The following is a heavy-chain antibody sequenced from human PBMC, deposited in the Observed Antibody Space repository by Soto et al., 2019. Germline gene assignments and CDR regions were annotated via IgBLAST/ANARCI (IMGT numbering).Heavy chain of an antibody. V-gene: IGHV1-8*01. J-gene: IGHJ6*03. CDR3: ARRTGYCSSTSCYGKPYKNYYYMDV. CDR2: MNPNSGNT. CDR1: GYTFTSYD. D-gene: IGHD2-2*01. Sequence: GASVKVSCKASGYTFTSYDINWVRQATGQGLEWMGWMNPNSGNTGYAQKFQGRVTMTRNTSISTAYMELSSLRSEDTAVYYCARRTGYCSSTSCYGKPYKNYYYMDVWGKGTTVTVSS.